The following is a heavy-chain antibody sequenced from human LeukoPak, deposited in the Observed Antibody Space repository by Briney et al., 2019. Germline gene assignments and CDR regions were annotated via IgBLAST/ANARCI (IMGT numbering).Heavy chain of an antibody. CDR1: GYTLTELS. J-gene: IGHJ6*03. CDR2: IIPILGIA. CDR3: ASSITMVRELYYMDV. Sequence: GASVKVSCKVSGYTLTELSMHWVRQAPGQGLEWMGRIIPILGIANYAQKFQGRVTITADKSTSTAYMELSSLRSEDTAVYYCASSITMVRELYYMDVWGKGTTVTVSS. D-gene: IGHD3-10*01. V-gene: IGHV1-69*02.